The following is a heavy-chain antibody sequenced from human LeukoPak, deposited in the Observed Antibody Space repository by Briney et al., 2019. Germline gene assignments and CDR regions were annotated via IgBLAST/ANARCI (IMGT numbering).Heavy chain of an antibody. Sequence: ASVKVSCKASGYTFTSCGISWVRQAPGQGLEWMGWISAYNGNTNYAQKLQGRVTMTTDTSTSTAYVELRSLRSDDTAVYYCARAPLVLRYFDWLLSSFDYWGQGTLVTVSS. CDR1: GYTFTSCG. D-gene: IGHD3-9*01. CDR2: ISAYNGNT. CDR3: ARAPLVLRYFDWLLSSFDY. V-gene: IGHV1-18*01. J-gene: IGHJ4*02.